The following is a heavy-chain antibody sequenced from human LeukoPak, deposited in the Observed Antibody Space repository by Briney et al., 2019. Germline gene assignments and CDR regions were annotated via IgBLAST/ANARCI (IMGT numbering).Heavy chain of an antibody. CDR1: GFTFGDYA. D-gene: IGHD3-10*01. CDR2: IRSKAYGGTT. J-gene: IGHJ4*02. CDR3: TREAGSYYNFFDY. Sequence: GGSLRLSCTASGFTFGDYAMSWVRQAPGKGLEWVGFIRSKAYGGTTEYAASVKGRFTISRDDSKSIAYLQMSSLKTEDTAVYYCTREAGSYYNFFDYWGQGTLVTVSS. V-gene: IGHV3-49*04.